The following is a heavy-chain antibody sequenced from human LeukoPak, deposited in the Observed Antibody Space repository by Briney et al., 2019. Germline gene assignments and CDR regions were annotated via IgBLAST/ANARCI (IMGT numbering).Heavy chain of an antibody. D-gene: IGHD3-10*01. CDR3: ARVRGVRGVIFDY. CDR1: GYTFTGYY. J-gene: IGHJ4*02. CDR2: INPNSDGT. Sequence: ASVKVSCKASGYTFTGYYMHWVRQAPGQGLEWMGWINPNSDGTNYAQKFQGRVTMTRDTSISTAYMELSRLRSDDTAVYYCARVRGVRGVIFDYWGQGTLVTVSS. V-gene: IGHV1-2*02.